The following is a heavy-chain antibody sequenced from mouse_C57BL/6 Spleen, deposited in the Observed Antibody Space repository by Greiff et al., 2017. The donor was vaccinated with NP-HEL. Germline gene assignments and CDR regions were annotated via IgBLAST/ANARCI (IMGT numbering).Heavy chain of an antibody. CDR2: LYWDDDK. J-gene: IGHJ1*03. CDR3: ARRGDYGYFDV. Sequence: VKLVESGPGILQSSQTLSLTCSFSGFSLSTSGMGVSWIRQPSGKGLEWLAHLYWDDDKRYNPSLKSRLTISKDTSRNQVFLKITSVDTADTATYYCARRGDYGYFDVWGTGTTVTVSS. V-gene: IGHV8-12*01. CDR1: GFSLSTSGMG.